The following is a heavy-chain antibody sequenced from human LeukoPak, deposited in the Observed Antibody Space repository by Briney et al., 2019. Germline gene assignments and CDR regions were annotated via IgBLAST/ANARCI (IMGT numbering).Heavy chain of an antibody. V-gene: IGHV1-69*04. CDR1: GGTFSSYA. D-gene: IGHD2-8*01. CDR2: IIPILGIA. CDR3: ARGWSENNWFDP. Sequence: SVKVSCKASGGTFSSYAVSWVRQAPGLGLEWMGRIIPILGIANYAQKFQGRVTITADKSTSTAYMELSSLRSEDTAVYYCARGWSENNWFDPWGQGTLVTVSS. J-gene: IGHJ5*02.